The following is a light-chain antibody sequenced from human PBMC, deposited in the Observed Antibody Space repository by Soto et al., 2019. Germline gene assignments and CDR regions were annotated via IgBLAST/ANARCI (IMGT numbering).Light chain of an antibody. Sequence: QSALTQPRSVSGSPGQSITISCTGTSSDVGGYNYVSWYRQHPGKAPKLMIYDVSKRPSGVPDRFSGSKSGNTASLTISGLQAEDEADYYCCSYAGSYTHYVFGTGTK. J-gene: IGLJ1*01. V-gene: IGLV2-11*01. CDR1: SSDVGGYNY. CDR2: DVS. CDR3: CSYAGSYTHYV.